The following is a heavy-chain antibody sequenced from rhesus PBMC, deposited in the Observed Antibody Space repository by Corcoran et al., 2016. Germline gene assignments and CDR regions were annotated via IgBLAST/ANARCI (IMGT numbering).Heavy chain of an antibody. J-gene: IGHJ4*01. CDR2: VDHEDGEA. CDR3: ATGGG. CDR1: GYTFTDFY. Sequence: EVQLVQSGTEVKKPGASVKISCKASGYTFTDFYLHWVRQAPGKGLEWMGRVDHEDGEAIHAQKFQDRVTNAADTSTDTAYMGLRSRRSEDTAGYSCATGGGWGQGVLVTVSS. V-gene: IGHV1-111*02.